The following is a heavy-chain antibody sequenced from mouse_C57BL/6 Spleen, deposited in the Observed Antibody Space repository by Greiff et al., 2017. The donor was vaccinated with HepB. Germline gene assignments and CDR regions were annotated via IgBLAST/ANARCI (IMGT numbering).Heavy chain of an antibody. CDR1: GYTFTSYW. Sequence: QVQLQQPGAELVKPGASVKLSCKASGYTFTSYWMHWVKQRPGQGLEWIGMIHPNSGSTNYNEKFKSKATLTVDKSSSTAYMQLSSLTSEDSAVYYCARSGGRGDMDYWGQGTSVTVSS. V-gene: IGHV1-64*01. CDR3: ARSGGRGDMDY. CDR2: IHPNSGST. J-gene: IGHJ4*01. D-gene: IGHD1-1*02.